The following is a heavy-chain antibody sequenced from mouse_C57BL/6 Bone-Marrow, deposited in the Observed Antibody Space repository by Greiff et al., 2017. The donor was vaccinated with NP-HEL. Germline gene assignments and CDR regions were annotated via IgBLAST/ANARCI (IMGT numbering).Heavy chain of an antibody. CDR2: ISYSGST. J-gene: IGHJ4*01. CDR3: ARRPHYYGSSSSYAMDY. CDR1: GYSITSDY. D-gene: IGHD1-1*01. Sequence: EVQRVESGPGLAKPSQTLSLTCSVTGYSITSDYWNWIRKFPGNKLEYMGYISYSGSTYYNPSLKSRISITRDTSKNQYYLQLNSVTTEDTATYYCARRPHYYGSSSSYAMDYWGQGTSVTVSS. V-gene: IGHV3-8*01.